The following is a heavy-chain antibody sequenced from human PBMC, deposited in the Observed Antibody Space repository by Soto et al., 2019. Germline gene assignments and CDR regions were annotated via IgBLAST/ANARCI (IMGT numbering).Heavy chain of an antibody. Sequence: LSQTLSLTCAISGDSVSSNVAAWTWIRQSPSRGLEWLGRTFYRSNWNYNYAVSVTGRMTINPDTSRNQFSLQLNSVTPEDTAVYYCAKGGEQQPTDPWGQGTLVTVSS. J-gene: IGHJ5*02. V-gene: IGHV6-1*01. CDR1: GDSVSSNVAA. CDR2: TFYRSNWNY. CDR3: AKGGEQQPTDP. D-gene: IGHD6-13*01.